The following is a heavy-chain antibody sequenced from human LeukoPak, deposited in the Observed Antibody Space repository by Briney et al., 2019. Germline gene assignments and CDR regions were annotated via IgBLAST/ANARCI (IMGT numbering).Heavy chain of an antibody. Sequence: PSETLSLTCSVSGGSISSYYWSWIRQPPGKGLEWIGYIYYSGSTDYNPSLKSRVTISLDTSKTQFSLKLSSVTAADTAVYYCARDVGSSTRHYYYGMDVWGQGTTVTVSS. V-gene: IGHV4-59*12. J-gene: IGHJ6*02. CDR1: GGSISSYY. CDR3: ARDVGSSTRHYYYGMDV. CDR2: IYYSGST. D-gene: IGHD2-2*01.